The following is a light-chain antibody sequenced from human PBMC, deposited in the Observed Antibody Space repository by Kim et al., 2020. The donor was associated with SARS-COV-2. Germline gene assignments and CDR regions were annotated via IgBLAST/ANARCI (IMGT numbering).Light chain of an antibody. CDR1: QSVSSN. Sequence: VSPGESVTLSCRASQSVSSNLAWYQQKPGQAPRLLIYGASTRATGIPARFSGSGSGTEFTLTISSLQSEDSAVYYCQQYNNWLWTFGQGTKVDIK. J-gene: IGKJ1*01. CDR2: GAS. V-gene: IGKV3-15*01. CDR3: QQYNNWLWT.